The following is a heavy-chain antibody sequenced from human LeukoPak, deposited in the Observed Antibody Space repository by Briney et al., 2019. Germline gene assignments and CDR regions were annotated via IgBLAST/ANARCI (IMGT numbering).Heavy chain of an antibody. CDR2: IEGDGSEK. D-gene: IGHD1-26*01. V-gene: IGHV3-7*01. CDR1: GFTFSRYW. Sequence: GGSLRLSCAASGFTFSRYWMSWVRQAPGKGLEWVANIEGDGSEKNYVDSVKGRFTISRDNAKNSLFLQMNSLRAEDTAVYYCAKDSVAGATHYFDHWGQGTLVAVSS. J-gene: IGHJ4*02. CDR3: AKDSVAGATHYFDH.